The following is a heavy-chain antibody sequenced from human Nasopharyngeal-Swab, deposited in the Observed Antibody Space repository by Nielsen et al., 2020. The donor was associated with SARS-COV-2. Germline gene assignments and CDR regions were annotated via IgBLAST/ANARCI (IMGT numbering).Heavy chain of an antibody. CDR2: IRYDGFNQ. CDR1: GFTFSSYG. J-gene: IGHJ3*02. D-gene: IGHD3-22*01. V-gene: IGHV3-30*02. CDR3: ARELYDSSGYWVDAFDI. Sequence: GESLKISCAASGFTFSSYGMHWVRQAPGEGLEWVAFIRYDGFNQHYVDSVKGRFTISRDSFKNTLYLQLNSLRAEDTAVYYCARELYDSSGYWVDAFDIWGQGTMVTVSS.